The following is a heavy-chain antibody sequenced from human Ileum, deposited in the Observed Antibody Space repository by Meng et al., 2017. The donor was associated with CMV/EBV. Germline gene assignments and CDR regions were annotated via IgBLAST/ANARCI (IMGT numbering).Heavy chain of an antibody. Sequence: QVQLQESGPGLVKPSETLSLTCTVSRGSISSDYWSWIRQPAGKGLEWIGRIYTSGSTNYNPSLKSRVTMSVDTSKTQFSLKLSSVTAADTAVYYCARGPYSSSWSSFDYWGQGTLVTVSS. CDR3: ARGPYSSSWSSFDY. CDR1: RGSISSDY. D-gene: IGHD6-13*01. CDR2: IYTSGST. J-gene: IGHJ4*02. V-gene: IGHV4-4*07.